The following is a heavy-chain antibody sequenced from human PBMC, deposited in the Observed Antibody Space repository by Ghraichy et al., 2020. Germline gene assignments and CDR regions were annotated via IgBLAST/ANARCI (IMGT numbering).Heavy chain of an antibody. CDR2: IYYSGST. Sequence: SETLSLTCTVSGGSISSYYWSWIRQPPGKGLEWIGYIYYSGSTNYNPSLKSRVTISVDTSKNQFSLKLSSVTAADTAVYYCAIGFGDDILAGYSVYWGQGTLVTVAS. CDR1: GGSISSYY. V-gene: IGHV4-59*01. D-gene: IGHD3-9*01. CDR3: AIGFGDDILAGYSVY. J-gene: IGHJ4*02.